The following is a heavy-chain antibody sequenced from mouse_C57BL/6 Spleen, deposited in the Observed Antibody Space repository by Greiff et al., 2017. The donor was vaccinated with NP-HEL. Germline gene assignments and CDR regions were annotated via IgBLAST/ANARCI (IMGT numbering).Heavy chain of an antibody. J-gene: IGHJ2*01. V-gene: IGHV3-6*01. CDR3: ARAGGSSYDY. CDR2: ISYDGSN. D-gene: IGHD1-1*01. CDR1: GYSITSGYY. Sequence: EVKLLESGPGLVKPSQSLSLTCSVTGYSITSGYYWNWIRQFPGNKLEWMGYISYDGSNKYNPFLKNRISCTRDTSMNQFFLKLNSVTTEDTATYFCARAGGSSYDYWGQGTTLTVSS.